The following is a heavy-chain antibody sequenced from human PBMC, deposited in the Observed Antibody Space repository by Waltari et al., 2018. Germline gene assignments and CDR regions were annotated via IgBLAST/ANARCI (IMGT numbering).Heavy chain of an antibody. D-gene: IGHD6-13*01. CDR2: RSYDGRNK. Sequence: QVQLVESGGGVVQPGRSLRLSCAASGFTFSSYGMHWVRQAPGKWLEWVAVRSYDGRNKYYADSVKGRFTISRDNSKNTLYLQMNSLRAEDTAVYYCANIAAADNYFDYWGQGTLVTVSS. CDR3: ANIAAADNYFDY. CDR1: GFTFSSYG. V-gene: IGHV3-30*18. J-gene: IGHJ4*02.